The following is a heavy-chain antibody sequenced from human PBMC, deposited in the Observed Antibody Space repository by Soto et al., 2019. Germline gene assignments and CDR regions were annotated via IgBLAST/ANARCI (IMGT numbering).Heavy chain of an antibody. J-gene: IGHJ4*02. CDR2: FDPEDGET. CDR3: ATEMTYSSGWTY. CDR1: GYTLTELS. V-gene: IGHV1-24*01. D-gene: IGHD6-19*01. Sequence: ASVKVSCKVSGYTLTELSMHWVRQAPGKGLEWMGGFDPEDGETIYAQKFQGRVTMTEDTSTDTAYMELSSLRSEDTAVYYCATEMTYSSGWTYWGQGTLVTVSS.